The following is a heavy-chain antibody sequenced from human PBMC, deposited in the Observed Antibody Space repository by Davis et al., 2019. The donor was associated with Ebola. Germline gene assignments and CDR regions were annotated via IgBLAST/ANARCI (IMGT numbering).Heavy chain of an antibody. V-gene: IGHV1-69*02. J-gene: IGHJ3*02. CDR2: IIPISGIA. CDR1: GGTFSSYT. Sequence: SVQVSCKASGGTFSSYTISWVRQPPGQGLAWTGRIIPISGIANYAQKFQGRVTVTRDTSTTTVYMDLSSLRSEDTALYYCTTPGGEDSGYDVFDIWGQGTMVTVSS. D-gene: IGHD5-12*01. CDR3: TTPGGEDSGYDVFDI.